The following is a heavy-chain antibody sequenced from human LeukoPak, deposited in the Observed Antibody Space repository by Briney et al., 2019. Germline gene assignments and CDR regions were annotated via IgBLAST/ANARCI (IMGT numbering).Heavy chain of an antibody. CDR3: AKAMGSSGWYWAIDY. V-gene: IGHV3-9*03. D-gene: IGHD6-19*01. CDR2: ISWNSGSI. CDR1: GFTFDDYA. Sequence: PGRSLRLSCAASGFTFDDYAMHWVRQAPGKGLEWVSGISWNSGSIGYADSVKGRLTISRDNAKNSLYLQMNSLRAEDMALYYCAKAMGSSGWYWAIDYWGQGTLVTVSS. J-gene: IGHJ4*02.